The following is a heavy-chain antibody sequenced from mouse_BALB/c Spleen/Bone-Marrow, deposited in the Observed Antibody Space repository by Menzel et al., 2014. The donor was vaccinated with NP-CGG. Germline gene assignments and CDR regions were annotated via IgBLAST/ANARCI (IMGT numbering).Heavy chain of an antibody. D-gene: IGHD1-1*01. CDR1: GFTFSSFA. V-gene: IGHV5-17*02. CDR3: ARSGSSSGYFDY. Sequence: EVQLVESGGGLVQPGGSRKLSCAASGFTFSSFAMHWVRQAPEKGLEWFAYISNGSSTIYYADTVMGRFTISRDNPKNTLFLQMTSLRSEDTAMYYCARSGSSSGYFDYWGQGTTLTVSS. CDR2: ISNGSSTI. J-gene: IGHJ2*01.